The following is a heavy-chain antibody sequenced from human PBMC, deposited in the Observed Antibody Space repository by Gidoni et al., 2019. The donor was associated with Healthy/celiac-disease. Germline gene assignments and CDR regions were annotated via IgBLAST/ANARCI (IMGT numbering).Heavy chain of an antibody. CDR1: GGSISSYY. D-gene: IGHD3-16*01. Sequence: QVQLQESGPGLVKPSETLSLTCTVSGGSISSYYWSWIRQPPGKGLEWIGYIYYSGSTNYNPSLKSRVTISVDTSKNQCSLKLSAVTAADTAVYYCARGSEKGGRTFDYWGQGTLVTVSS. J-gene: IGHJ4*02. CDR2: IYYSGST. V-gene: IGHV4-59*01. CDR3: ARGSEKGGRTFDY.